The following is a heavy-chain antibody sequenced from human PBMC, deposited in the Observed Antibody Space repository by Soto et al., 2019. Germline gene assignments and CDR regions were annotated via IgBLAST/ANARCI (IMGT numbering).Heavy chain of an antibody. D-gene: IGHD1-26*01. V-gene: IGHV1-24*01. J-gene: IGHJ6*02. CDR1: GYTLTEVS. CDR3: ATRYSGSPYGMDV. Sequence: ASVKVSCKVSGYTLTEVSMHWVRQAPGKGLEWMGGFDPEDGETSYAQKFQGRVTMTEDTATDTAYMELSSLRSEDTAVYYCATRYSGSPYGMDVWGQGTTVTVSS. CDR2: FDPEDGET.